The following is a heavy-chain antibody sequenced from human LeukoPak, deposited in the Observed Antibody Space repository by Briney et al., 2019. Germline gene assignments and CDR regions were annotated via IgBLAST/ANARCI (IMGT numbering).Heavy chain of an antibody. CDR1: GGSISSYY. D-gene: IGHD6-19*01. V-gene: IGHV4-59*01. CDR3: ARGLGGSSGCFGY. J-gene: IGHJ4*02. Sequence: PSETLSLTCTVSGGSISSYYWSWIRQPPGKGLERIGYFYYSGSTNYNPSLKSRVTISVDTSKNQLSLKLSSVTAADTAVYYCARGLGGSSGCFGYWGQGTLVTVSS. CDR2: FYYSGST.